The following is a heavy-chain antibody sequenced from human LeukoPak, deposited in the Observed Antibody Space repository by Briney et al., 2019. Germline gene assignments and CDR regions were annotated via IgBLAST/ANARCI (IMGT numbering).Heavy chain of an antibody. V-gene: IGHV3-21*01. CDR3: ARDNTDRYDFWSGYYDAFDI. D-gene: IGHD3-3*01. Sequence: GGSLRLSCAASGFTFSSYSMNWVRQAPGKGLEWVSSISSSSSYIYYADSVKGRFTISRDNAKNSLYLQMNSLRAEDTAVYHCARDNTDRYDFWSGYYDAFDIWGQGTMVTVSS. CDR2: ISSSSSYI. J-gene: IGHJ3*02. CDR1: GFTFSSYS.